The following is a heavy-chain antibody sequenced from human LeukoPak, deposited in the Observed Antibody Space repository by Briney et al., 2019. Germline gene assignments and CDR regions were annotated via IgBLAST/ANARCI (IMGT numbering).Heavy chain of an antibody. J-gene: IGHJ6*03. CDR2: INPSGGST. CDR3: ARASIHYYDSSGYRTAAYYYYYYMDV. D-gene: IGHD3-22*01. Sequence: ASVKVSCKASGYTFTSYYMHWVRQAPGQGLEWMGIINPSGGSTSYAQKFQGRVTMTRDMSTSTVYMELSSLRSEDTAVYYCARASIHYYDSSGYRTAAYYYYYYMDVWGKGTTVTVSS. V-gene: IGHV1-46*01. CDR1: GYTFTSYY.